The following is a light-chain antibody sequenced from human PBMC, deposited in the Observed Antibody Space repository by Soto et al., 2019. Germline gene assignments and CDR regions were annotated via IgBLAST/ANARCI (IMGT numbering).Light chain of an antibody. CDR1: SSDVGSYSL. J-gene: IGLJ1*01. CDR2: QVS. CDR3: CSYAGSSTFYV. V-gene: IGLV2-23*02. Sequence: QSVLTQPASVSGSPGQSITISCTGTSSDVGSYSLVSWYQQHPGKAPKLMIYQVSKRPSGVSNRFSGSKSGNTASLTISGLQAEDEADYYCCSYAGSSTFYVFGNGTKVTVL.